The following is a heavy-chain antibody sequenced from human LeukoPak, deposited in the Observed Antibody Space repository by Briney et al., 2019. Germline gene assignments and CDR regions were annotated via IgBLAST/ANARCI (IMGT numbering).Heavy chain of an antibody. Sequence: GGSLRLSCAASGFTFSSYGMSWVRQAPGKGLEWASYISSSGSTIYYADSVKGRFTISRDNAKNSLYLQMNSLRAEDTAVYYCAELGITMIGGVWGKGTTVTISS. V-gene: IGHV3-48*04. D-gene: IGHD3-10*02. CDR2: ISSSGSTI. J-gene: IGHJ6*04. CDR3: AELGITMIGGV. CDR1: GFTFSSYG.